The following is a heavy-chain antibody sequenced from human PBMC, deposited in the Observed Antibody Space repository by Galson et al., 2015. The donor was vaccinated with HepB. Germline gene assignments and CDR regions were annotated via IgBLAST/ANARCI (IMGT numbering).Heavy chain of an antibody. D-gene: IGHD1-26*01. CDR2: INQDGSEK. J-gene: IGHJ4*02. CDR1: GVTSTNFW. V-gene: IGHV3-7*01. Sequence: SLRLSCAASGVTSTNFWMSWVRQAPGKGLEWVANINQDGSEKYYVDSVKGRFTISRDNAKNSLYLQMNSLRPGDTAVYYCAGDGGSPYHSYDWGQGALVTVSA. CDR3: AGDGGSPYHSYD.